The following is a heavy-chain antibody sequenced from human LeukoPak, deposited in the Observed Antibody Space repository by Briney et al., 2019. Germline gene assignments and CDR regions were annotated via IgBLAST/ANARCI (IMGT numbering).Heavy chain of an antibody. CDR1: GFTFSSYA. V-gene: IGHV3-23*01. D-gene: IGHD2-2*01. CDR3: AKASTLGYCSSTSCFNWFDP. J-gene: IGHJ5*02. Sequence: GRSLRLSCAASGFTFSSYAMSWVRQAPGKGLEWVSAISGSGGSTYYADSVKGRFTISRDNSKNTLYLQMNSLRAEDTAVYYCAKASTLGYCSSTSCFNWFDPWGQGTLVTVSS. CDR2: ISGSGGST.